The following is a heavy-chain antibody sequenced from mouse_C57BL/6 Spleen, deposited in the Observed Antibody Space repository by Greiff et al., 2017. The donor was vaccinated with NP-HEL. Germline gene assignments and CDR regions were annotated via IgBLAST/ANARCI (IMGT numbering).Heavy chain of an antibody. CDR1: GYTFTNYW. J-gene: IGHJ4*01. CDR2: IYPGGGYT. D-gene: IGHD1-1*01. Sequence: QVQLQQSGAELVRPGTSVKMSCKASGYTFTNYWIGWAKQRPGHGLEWIGDIYPGGGYTNYNEKFKGKATLTADKSSSTAYMQFSSLTSEDSAIYYCARGYGSSYDYAMDYWGQGTSVTVSS. V-gene: IGHV1-63*01. CDR3: ARGYGSSYDYAMDY.